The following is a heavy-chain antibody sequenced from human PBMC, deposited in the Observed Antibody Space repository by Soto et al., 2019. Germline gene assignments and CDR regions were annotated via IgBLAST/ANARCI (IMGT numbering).Heavy chain of an antibody. J-gene: IGHJ4*02. V-gene: IGHV1-3*04. CDR2: IDTGSGNT. CDR3: AREGYFASGHYFDY. CDR1: GDTFTAYA. Sequence: ASVKVSCKASGDTFTAYAMHCVRQAPGQGLEWMGWIDTGSGNTKYSQNFQGRVAITRDTSASTVYMELSSLRSEDTAVHYCAREGYFASGHYFDYWGQGALVTVSS. D-gene: IGHD3-10*01.